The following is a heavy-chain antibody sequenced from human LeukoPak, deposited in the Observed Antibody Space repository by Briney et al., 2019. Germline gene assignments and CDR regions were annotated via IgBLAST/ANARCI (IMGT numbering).Heavy chain of an antibody. CDR3: AKPPGYSSGWYWFDP. J-gene: IGHJ5*02. V-gene: IGHV1-2*02. D-gene: IGHD6-19*01. CDR2: INPNSGDT. Sequence: ASVKVSCKASGYTFAGYYIHWVRQAPGQGLEWMGWINPNSGDTNYAQKFQGRVTMTRDTSTSTAYIELSRLRSDDTAMYYCAKPPGYSSGWYWFDPWGQGTLVTVSS. CDR1: GYTFAGYY.